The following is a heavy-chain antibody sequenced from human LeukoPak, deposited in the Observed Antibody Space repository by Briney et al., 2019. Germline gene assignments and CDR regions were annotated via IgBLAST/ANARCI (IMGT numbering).Heavy chain of an antibody. CDR3: ARDAGGVWGSYFDY. V-gene: IGHV3-74*01. CDR2: INNDGSSA. J-gene: IGHJ4*02. CDR1: GFTFSNYW. D-gene: IGHD3-16*01. Sequence: GGSLRLSCAASGFTFSNYWMHWVRQAPGKGLVWVSCINNDGSSASFADSVKGRFTISRDNARNTVDLQMSSLRAEDTAVYYCARDAGGVWGSYFDYWGQGTLVTVSS.